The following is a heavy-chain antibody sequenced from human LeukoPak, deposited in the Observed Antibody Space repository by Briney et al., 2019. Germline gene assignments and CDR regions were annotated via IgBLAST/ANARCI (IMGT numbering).Heavy chain of an antibody. Sequence: PSETLSLTCTVSGGSISSYYWSWIRQPPGKGLEWIGYIYTSGSTNYNPSLKSRVTISVDTSKNQFSLKLSSVTAADTAVYYCAGYDSSGYYWDYWDQGTLVTVSS. CDR2: IYTSGST. V-gene: IGHV4-4*09. D-gene: IGHD3-22*01. J-gene: IGHJ4*02. CDR3: AGYDSSGYYWDY. CDR1: GGSISSYY.